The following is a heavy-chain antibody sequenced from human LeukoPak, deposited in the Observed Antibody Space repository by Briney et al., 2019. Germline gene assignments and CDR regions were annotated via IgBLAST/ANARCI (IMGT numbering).Heavy chain of an antibody. CDR3: ARGLWTGFDY. V-gene: IGHV4-59*01. J-gene: IGHJ4*02. CDR2: IYYSGST. CDR1: GGSISSYY. Sequence: SETLSLTRTVSGGSISSYYWSWIRQPPGKGLEWIGYIYYSGSTNYNPSLKSRVTISVDTSKNQFSLKLSSVTAADTAVYYCARGLWTGFDYWGQGTLVTVSS. D-gene: IGHD2/OR15-2a*01.